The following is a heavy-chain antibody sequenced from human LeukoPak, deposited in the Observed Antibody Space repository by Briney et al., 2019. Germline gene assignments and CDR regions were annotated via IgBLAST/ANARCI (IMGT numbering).Heavy chain of an antibody. CDR2: IRYDGSNK. J-gene: IGHJ4*02. D-gene: IGHD4-17*01. V-gene: IGHV3-30*02. CDR1: GSTFSSYG. Sequence: GGSLRLSCAASGSTFSSYGMHWVRQAPGKGLEWVAFIRYDGSNKYYADSVKGRFTISRDNSKNTLYLQMDSLRAEDTAVYYCATPPTVTRNYWGQGTLVTVSS. CDR3: ATPPTVTRNY.